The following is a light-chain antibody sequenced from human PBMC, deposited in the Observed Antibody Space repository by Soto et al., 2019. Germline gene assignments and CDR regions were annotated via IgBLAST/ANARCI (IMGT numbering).Light chain of an antibody. Sequence: EIVLTKSPGTLSLSPGERATLSCRATQSVSSAYVAWYQQKSGQPPRLLISGTSSRAAGIPDRFSGSGSGTDFTLTISRLEPEDFAVYYCQQYGSSGTFGQGTKVDIK. V-gene: IGKV3-20*01. CDR1: QSVSSAY. CDR2: GTS. J-gene: IGKJ1*01. CDR3: QQYGSSGT.